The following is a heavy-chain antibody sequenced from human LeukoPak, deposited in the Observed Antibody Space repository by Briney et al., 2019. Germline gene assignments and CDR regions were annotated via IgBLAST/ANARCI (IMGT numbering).Heavy chain of an antibody. J-gene: IGHJ5*02. CDR3: ARAPPDDSSGYYPPIRFDP. CDR1: GYTFTSYG. D-gene: IGHD3-22*01. Sequence: GASVKVSCKASGYTFTSYGISWVRQAPGQGLEWMGGIIPIFGTANYAQKFQGKVTITADESTSTAYMELSSLRSEDTAVHYCARAPPDDSSGYYPPIRFDPWGQGTLVTVSS. CDR2: IIPIFGTA. V-gene: IGHV1-69*13.